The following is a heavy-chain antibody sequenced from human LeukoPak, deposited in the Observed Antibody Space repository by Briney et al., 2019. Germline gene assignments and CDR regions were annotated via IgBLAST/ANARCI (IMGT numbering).Heavy chain of an antibody. CDR3: ARGLRGYYYYAMDV. Sequence: PGGSLRHSCAASGFTFSSYAMSWVRQAPGKGLEWVSAISGSGGSTYYADSVKGRFTISRDNSKNTLYLQVNSLRAEDTAVYYCARGLRGYYYYAMDVWGQGTTVTVSS. J-gene: IGHJ6*02. CDR1: GFTFSSYA. D-gene: IGHD3-10*01. V-gene: IGHV3-23*01. CDR2: ISGSGGST.